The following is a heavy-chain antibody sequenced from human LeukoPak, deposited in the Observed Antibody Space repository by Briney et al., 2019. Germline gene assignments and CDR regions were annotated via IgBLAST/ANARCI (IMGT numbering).Heavy chain of an antibody. Sequence: PSETLSLTCTVSGGSISNSGYYWSWIRQPPGKGLEWIGEINHSGSTNYNPSLKSRVTISVDTSKNQFSLKLSSVTAADTAVYYCARVSATGSGSYYNFYYFDYWGQGTLVTVSS. D-gene: IGHD3-10*01. CDR3: ARVSATGSGSYYNFYYFDY. V-gene: IGHV4-34*01. J-gene: IGHJ4*02. CDR1: GGSISNSGYY. CDR2: INHSGST.